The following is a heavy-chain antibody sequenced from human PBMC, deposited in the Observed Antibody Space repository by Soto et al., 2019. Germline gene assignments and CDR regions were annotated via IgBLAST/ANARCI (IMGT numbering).Heavy chain of an antibody. V-gene: IGHV3-66*01. CDR2: IYSGGST. CDR1: EFTVTSNY. D-gene: IGHD3-10*01. J-gene: IGHJ3*02. Sequence: RDSCAASEFTVTSNYMSRVRQAPGKGLEWVSVIYSGGSTYYADSVKGRFTISRDNSKNTLYLQMNSLRAEDTAVYYCARASGTVDAFDIWGQGTMVTVSS. CDR3: ARASGTVDAFDI.